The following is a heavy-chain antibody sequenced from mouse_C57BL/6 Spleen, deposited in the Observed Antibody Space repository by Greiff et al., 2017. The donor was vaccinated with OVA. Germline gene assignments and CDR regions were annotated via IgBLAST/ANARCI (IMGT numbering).Heavy chain of an antibody. Sequence: EVKLMESEGGLVQPGSSMKLSCTASGFTFSDYYMAWVRQVPEKGLEWVANINYDGSSTYYLDSLKSRFIISRDNAKNILYLQMSSLKSEDTATYYCASYGSSLYWYFDVWGTGTTVTVSS. J-gene: IGHJ1*03. CDR3: ASYGSSLYWYFDV. CDR1: GFTFSDYY. V-gene: IGHV5-16*01. CDR2: INYDGSST. D-gene: IGHD1-1*01.